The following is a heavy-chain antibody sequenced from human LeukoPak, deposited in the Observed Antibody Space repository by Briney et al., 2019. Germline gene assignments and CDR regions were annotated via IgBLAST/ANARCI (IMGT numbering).Heavy chain of an antibody. Sequence: GGSLRLSCAASGFTFDDYGMSWVRQAPGKGLEWVSGINWNGGSTGYADSVKGRFTISRDNSKNTLYLQMNSLRAEDTAVYYCARSSTSLPLGPWGQGTLVTVSS. CDR1: GFTFDDYG. J-gene: IGHJ5*02. V-gene: IGHV3-20*04. CDR3: ARSSTSLPLGP. D-gene: IGHD2-2*01. CDR2: INWNGGST.